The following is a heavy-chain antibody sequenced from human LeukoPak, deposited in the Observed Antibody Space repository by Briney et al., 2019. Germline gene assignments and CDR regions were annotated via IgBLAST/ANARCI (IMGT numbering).Heavy chain of an antibody. Sequence: SVKVSCKASGGTFSSYAISWVRQAPGQGLEWMGGIIPIFGTANYAQEFQDRITITADESTSTAYMELSSLRSEDTAVYYCARVRIAAAGTVPFDYWGQGTLVTVSS. J-gene: IGHJ4*02. CDR3: ARVRIAAAGTVPFDY. D-gene: IGHD6-13*01. CDR1: GGTFSSYA. CDR2: IIPIFGTA. V-gene: IGHV1-69*13.